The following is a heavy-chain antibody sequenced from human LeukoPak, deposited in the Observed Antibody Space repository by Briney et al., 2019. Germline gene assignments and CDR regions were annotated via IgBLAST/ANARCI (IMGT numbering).Heavy chain of an antibody. D-gene: IGHD2-15*01. Sequence: SETLSLTCAVSGGSISSSNWWSWVRQPPGKGLEWIGKIYHSGSTNYNPSLTSRVTISVDKSKNQFPLKLSCVPAADTAVYYCARDPCSGCSCYRRYMIDYWGQGTLVTVSS. J-gene: IGHJ4*02. CDR3: ARDPCSGCSCYRRYMIDY. V-gene: IGHV4-4*02. CDR2: IYHSGST. CDR1: GGSISSSNW.